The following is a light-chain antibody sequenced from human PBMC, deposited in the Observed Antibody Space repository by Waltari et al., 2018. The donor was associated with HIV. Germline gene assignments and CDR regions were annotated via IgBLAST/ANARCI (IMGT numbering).Light chain of an antibody. Sequence: QSALTQPASVSGSPGQSITISCTGSGSDICGHTYVSWYQHYPGKAPKLIIYDVSRRPSVVSNRFSGSKSGNTASLTISGLRAEDEADYYCSSYTSITLIFGGGTKLTVL. CDR1: GSDICGHTY. CDR3: SSYTSITLI. J-gene: IGLJ2*01. V-gene: IGLV2-14*03. CDR2: DVS.